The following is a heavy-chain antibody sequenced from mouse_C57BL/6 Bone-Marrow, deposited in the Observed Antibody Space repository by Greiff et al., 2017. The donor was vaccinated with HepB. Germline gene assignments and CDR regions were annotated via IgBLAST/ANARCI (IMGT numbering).Heavy chain of an antibody. D-gene: IGHD1-1*01. V-gene: IGHV1-50*01. CDR2: IDPSDSYT. Sequence: VKLQQPGAELVKPGASVKLSCKASGYTFTSYWMQWVKQRPGQGLEWIGEIDPSDSYTNYNQKFKGKATLTVDTSSSTAYMQLSSLTSEDSAVYYCARKRYYYGSSYSYFDVWGTGTTVTVSS. CDR1: GYTFTSYW. J-gene: IGHJ1*03. CDR3: ARKRYYYGSSYSYFDV.